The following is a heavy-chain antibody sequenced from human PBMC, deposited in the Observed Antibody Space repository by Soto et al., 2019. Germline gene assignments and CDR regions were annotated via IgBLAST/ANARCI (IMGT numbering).Heavy chain of an antibody. V-gene: IGHV1-58*01. CDR1: GFTFTSSA. J-gene: IGHJ4*02. Sequence: SVKVSCKASGFTFTSSAVQWVRQARGQRLEWIGWIVVGSGSTDYAQKFQERVTLTRDMSTSTAYMELSSLRSEETAVYYCAADKGYSYGYGSYWGRGTLVTVS. D-gene: IGHD5-18*01. CDR3: AADKGYSYGYGSY. CDR2: IVVGSGST.